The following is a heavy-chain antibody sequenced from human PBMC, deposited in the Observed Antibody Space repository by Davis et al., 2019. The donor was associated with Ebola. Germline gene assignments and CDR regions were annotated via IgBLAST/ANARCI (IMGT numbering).Heavy chain of an antibody. CDR2: IYPGDSDT. CDR3: ARQPYYDFWSGWGYYGMDV. Sequence: GESLKISCKGSGYSFTSYWIGWVRQMPGKGLEWMGIIYPGDSDTRYSPSFQGQVTISADKSISTAYLQWSSLKASDTAMYYCARQPYYDFWSGWGYYGMDVWGQGTTVTVSS. CDR1: GYSFTSYW. J-gene: IGHJ6*02. V-gene: IGHV5-51*01. D-gene: IGHD3-3*01.